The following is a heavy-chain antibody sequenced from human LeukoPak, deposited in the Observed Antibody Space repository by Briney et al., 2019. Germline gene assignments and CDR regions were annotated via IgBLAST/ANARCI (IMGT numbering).Heavy chain of an antibody. Sequence: AASVKVSCKASGYTFTSYGISWVRQAPGQGLEWMGWISAYNGNTNYAQKLQGRVTMTTDTSTSTAYMELRSLRSDDTAVYYCARDQSPFYSSSVDYWGQGTLVTVSS. J-gene: IGHJ4*02. V-gene: IGHV1-18*01. CDR2: ISAYNGNT. D-gene: IGHD6-6*01. CDR1: GYTFTSYG. CDR3: ARDQSPFYSSSVDY.